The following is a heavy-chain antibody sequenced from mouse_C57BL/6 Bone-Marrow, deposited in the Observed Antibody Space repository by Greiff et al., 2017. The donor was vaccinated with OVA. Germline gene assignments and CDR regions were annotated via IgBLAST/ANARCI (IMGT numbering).Heavy chain of an antibody. CDR1: GYSITSGYY. J-gene: IGHJ1*03. CDR2: ISYDGSN. Sequence: EVHLVESGPGLVKPSQSLSLTCSVTGYSITSGYYWNWIRQFPGNKLEWMGYISYDGSNNYNPSLKNRISITRDTSKNQFFLKLNSVTTEDTATYYCARGGEWYFDVWGTGTTVTVSS. V-gene: IGHV3-6*01. CDR3: ARGGEWYFDV. D-gene: IGHD2-13*01.